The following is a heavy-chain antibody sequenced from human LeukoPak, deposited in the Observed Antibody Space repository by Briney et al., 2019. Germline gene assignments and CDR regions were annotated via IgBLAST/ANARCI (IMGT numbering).Heavy chain of an antibody. Sequence: ASVKVSCKASGYTFTGYYMHWVRQAPGQGLAWMGWISPNSGGTNYAQKFQGRVTMTRDTSISTAYMELSRLRSDDTAVYYCATSIAAEGYYYYYMDVWGKGTTVTVSS. J-gene: IGHJ6*03. V-gene: IGHV1-2*02. CDR1: GYTFTGYY. CDR2: ISPNSGGT. D-gene: IGHD6-13*01. CDR3: ATSIAAEGYYYYYMDV.